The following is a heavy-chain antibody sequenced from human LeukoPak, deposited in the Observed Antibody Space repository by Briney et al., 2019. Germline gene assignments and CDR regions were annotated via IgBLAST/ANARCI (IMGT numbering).Heavy chain of an antibody. CDR2: IYYSGST. Sequence: SETLSLTCTVSGGSISSSSYYRGWIRQPPGKGLGWIGSIYYSGSTYYNPSLKSRVTISVDTSKNQFSLKLSSVTAADTAVYYCARRGSGYYEGDWGYYFDYWGQGTLVTVSS. V-gene: IGHV4-39*01. CDR1: GGSISSSSYY. D-gene: IGHD3-22*01. J-gene: IGHJ4*02. CDR3: ARRGSGYYEGDWGYYFDY.